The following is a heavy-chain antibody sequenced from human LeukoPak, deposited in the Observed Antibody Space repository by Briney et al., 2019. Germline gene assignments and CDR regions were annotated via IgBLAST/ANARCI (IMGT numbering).Heavy chain of an antibody. V-gene: IGHV4-30-4*01. Sequence: SETLSLTCTVSGGSISSGDYYWSWIRQPPGKGLEWIGYIYYSGSTYYNPSLKSRVTISVDTSKNQFSLKLSSVTAADTAVYYCARAPTRITMVRGVIPHFDYWGQGTLVTVSS. CDR2: IYYSGST. CDR3: ARAPTRITMVRGVIPHFDY. CDR1: GGSISSGDYY. J-gene: IGHJ4*02. D-gene: IGHD3-10*01.